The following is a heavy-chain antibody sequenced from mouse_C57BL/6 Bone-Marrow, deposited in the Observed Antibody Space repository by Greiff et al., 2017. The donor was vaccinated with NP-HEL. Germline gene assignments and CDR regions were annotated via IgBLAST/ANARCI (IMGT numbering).Heavy chain of an antibody. V-gene: IGHV5-17*01. Sequence: EVKVVESGGGLVKPGGSLKLSCAASGFTFSDYGMHWVRQAPEKGLEWVAYISSGSSTIYYADTVKGRFTISRDNAKNTLFLQMTSLRSEDTAMYYCAKNYYGSSSFDYWGQGTTLTVSA. CDR3: AKNYYGSSSFDY. CDR1: GFTFSDYG. CDR2: ISSGSSTI. D-gene: IGHD1-1*01. J-gene: IGHJ2*01.